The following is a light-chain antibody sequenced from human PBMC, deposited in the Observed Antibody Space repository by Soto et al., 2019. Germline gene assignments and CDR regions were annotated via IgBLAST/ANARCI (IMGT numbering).Light chain of an antibody. Sequence: EGVLTQSPGTVSLSPGERVTLSCRASQSVISNYLAWYQQRPGQAPRLLIYAASSRDTGIPDRFSGSGSGTDFTLRISSLEPEDFAVYYCQQYGSSLTWTFGQGTKVEMK. CDR2: AAS. CDR1: QSVISNY. J-gene: IGKJ1*01. V-gene: IGKV3-20*01. CDR3: QQYGSSLTWT.